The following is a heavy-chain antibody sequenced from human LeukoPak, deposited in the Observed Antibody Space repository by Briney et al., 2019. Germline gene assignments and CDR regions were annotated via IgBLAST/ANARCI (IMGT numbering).Heavy chain of an antibody. Sequence: PSETLSLTCTVSGDSISPYYWGWIRQPPGKGLEWIGYLHYSGSTNYNPSLKSRVTISVDTSKNQFSLKLSSVTAADTTVYYCARVGGGSYGSGSYPDAFDIWGQGTMVTVSS. CDR1: GDSISPYY. V-gene: IGHV4-59*08. D-gene: IGHD3-10*01. CDR3: ARVGGGSYGSGSYPDAFDI. CDR2: LHYSGST. J-gene: IGHJ3*02.